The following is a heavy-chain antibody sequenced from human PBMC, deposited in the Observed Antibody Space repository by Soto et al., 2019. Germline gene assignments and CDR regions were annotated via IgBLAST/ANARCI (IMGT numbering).Heavy chain of an antibody. CDR1: GYTFTSYA. D-gene: IGHD3-3*01. CDR2: INAGNGNT. CDR3: ARDRIYDFWSGAPPYYYYGMDV. Sequence: ASVKVSCKASGYTFTSYAMHWVRQAPGQRLEWMGWINAGNGNTKYSQKFQGRVTITRDTSASTAYMELSSLRSEDTAVYYCARDRIYDFWSGAPPYYYYGMDVWG. J-gene: IGHJ6*02. V-gene: IGHV1-3*01.